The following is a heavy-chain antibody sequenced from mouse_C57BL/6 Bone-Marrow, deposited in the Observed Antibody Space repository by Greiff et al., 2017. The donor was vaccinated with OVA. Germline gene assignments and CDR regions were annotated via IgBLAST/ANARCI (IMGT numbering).Heavy chain of an antibody. Sequence: VQLQQPGTELVKPGASVKLSCEASGYTFTSYWMHWVKQRPGQGLEWIGNINPSNGGTNYNEKFKSKATLTVDKSSSTAYMQLSSLTSEDSAVYYCAENYYGSRYYFDYWGQGTTLTVSS. J-gene: IGHJ2*01. CDR2: INPSNGGT. D-gene: IGHD1-1*01. CDR1: GYTFTSYW. V-gene: IGHV1-53*01. CDR3: AENYYGSRYYFDY.